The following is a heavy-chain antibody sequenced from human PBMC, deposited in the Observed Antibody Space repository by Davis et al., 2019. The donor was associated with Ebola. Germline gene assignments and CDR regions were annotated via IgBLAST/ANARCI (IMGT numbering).Heavy chain of an antibody. D-gene: IGHD2-2*02. CDR2: ISSSSNTI. Sequence: GESLKISCAVSGFSFSSYSMNWVRQAPGKGLEWLSYISSSSNTIYYADSVKGRFTISRDNGKNSLYLQMNSLRADDTAVYYCARGPGSRKSIYRCDFWGQGTLVTVSS. CDR1: GFSFSSYS. J-gene: IGHJ4*02. CDR3: ARGPGSRKSIYRCDF. V-gene: IGHV3-48*04.